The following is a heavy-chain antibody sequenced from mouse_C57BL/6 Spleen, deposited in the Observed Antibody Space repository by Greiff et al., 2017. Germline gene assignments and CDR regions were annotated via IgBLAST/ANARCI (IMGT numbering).Heavy chain of an antibody. D-gene: IGHD2-4*01. CDR1: GYSFTGYY. CDR3: ARDDYDCRFDG. J-gene: IGHJ1*03. V-gene: IGHV1-31*01. CDR2: IYPYNGVS. Sequence: EVHLVESGPELVKPGASVKISCKASGYSFTGYYMHWVKQSHGNILDWIGYIYPYNGVSSYNQKFKGKATLTVDTSSSTAYMELRSLTSEDSAVYYCARDDYDCRFDGWGTGATVTVSS.